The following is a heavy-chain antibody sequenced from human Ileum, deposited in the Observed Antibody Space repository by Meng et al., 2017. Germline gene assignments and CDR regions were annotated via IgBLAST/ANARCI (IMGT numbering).Heavy chain of an antibody. J-gene: IGHJ4*02. Sequence: EVQLVESGGGLVMPGGSRRFSCVASGFSFSNAWLSWVRQVPGKGLEWVGRIESETRGLTTYYAAPVKGRFSISRDDSKNALYLQMNSLKTEDSAIYYCTTEGLRCHNNWGQGTLVTVSS. CDR1: GFSFSNAW. D-gene: IGHD4-17*01. CDR2: IESETRGLTT. CDR3: TTEGLRCHNN. V-gene: IGHV3-15*04.